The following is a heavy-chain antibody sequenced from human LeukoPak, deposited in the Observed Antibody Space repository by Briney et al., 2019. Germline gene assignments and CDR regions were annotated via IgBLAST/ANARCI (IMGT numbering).Heavy chain of an antibody. Sequence: SETLSLTCTVSGGSISSYYWSWIRQPPGKGLEWIGYIYYSGSTNYNPSLKSRVTISVDTSKNQFSLKLSSVTAADTAVYYCARDLGGIAALGWFDYWGQGTLVTVSS. D-gene: IGHD6-13*01. CDR2: IYYSGST. V-gene: IGHV4-59*01. CDR3: ARDLGGIAALGWFDY. J-gene: IGHJ4*02. CDR1: GGSISSYY.